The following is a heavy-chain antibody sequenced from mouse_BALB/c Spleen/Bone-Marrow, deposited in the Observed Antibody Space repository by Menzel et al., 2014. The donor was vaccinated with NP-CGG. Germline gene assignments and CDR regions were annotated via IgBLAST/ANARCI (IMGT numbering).Heavy chain of an antibody. Sequence: LVESGAALVMPGASVNLSCRASGFTFTTYWIHWVKQRPGQGLEWIGEINPNNGRTNYNERFKTKAILTVDKSSSTAYMQLSSLTSEDSAVYYCARGGRAMAFWGQGTSVTVSS. D-gene: IGHD3-3*01. CDR1: GFTFTTYW. CDR2: INPNNGRT. J-gene: IGHJ4*01. V-gene: IGHV1S81*02. CDR3: ARGGRAMAF.